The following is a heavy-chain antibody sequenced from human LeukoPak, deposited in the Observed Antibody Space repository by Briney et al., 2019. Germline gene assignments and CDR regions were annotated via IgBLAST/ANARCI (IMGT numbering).Heavy chain of an antibody. D-gene: IGHD6-19*01. CDR2: ISAGGSST. V-gene: IGHV3-23*01. CDR1: GFTFSSYT. J-gene: IGHJ4*02. CDR3: AKGPTSVAAYYFDN. Sequence: PGGSLRLSCAASGFTFSSYTMSWVRQAPGKGLEWVVGISAGGSSTYYADSVKGRFTISRDNSKNTLYLQMNNLRAEDTAVYYCAKGPTSVAAYYFDNWGQGNPVTVSS.